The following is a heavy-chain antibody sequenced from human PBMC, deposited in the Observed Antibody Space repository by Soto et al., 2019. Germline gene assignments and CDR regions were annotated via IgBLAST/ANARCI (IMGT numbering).Heavy chain of an antibody. CDR2: ISYDGNNQ. J-gene: IGHJ3*02. D-gene: IGHD6-19*01. Sequence: QVQLVESGGGVVQPGRSLRLSCAASGFTFSHYGMHWVRQAPGKGLEWVAVISYDGNNQYYADSVKGRFTFSRDNSKNTLYLQMNSLRVDDTAVYYCAKDQQQRLFYDAFDIWGQGTMVTVSS. CDR3: AKDQQQRLFYDAFDI. CDR1: GFTFSHYG. V-gene: IGHV3-30*18.